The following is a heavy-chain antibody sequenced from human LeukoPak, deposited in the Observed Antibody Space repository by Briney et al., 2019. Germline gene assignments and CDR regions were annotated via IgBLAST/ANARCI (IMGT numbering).Heavy chain of an antibody. D-gene: IGHD2-2*01. J-gene: IGHJ4*02. CDR1: GFTVSSNY. Sequence: PGGSLRLSCAASGFTVSSNYMSWVRQAPGKGLEWLSVIYSGGSTYYADSVKGRFTISRDNSKNTLYLQMNSLRAEDTAVYYCAREWDCSSTSCYSRGYFDYWGQGTLVTVSS. CDR2: IYSGGST. V-gene: IGHV3-66*02. CDR3: AREWDCSSTSCYSRGYFDY.